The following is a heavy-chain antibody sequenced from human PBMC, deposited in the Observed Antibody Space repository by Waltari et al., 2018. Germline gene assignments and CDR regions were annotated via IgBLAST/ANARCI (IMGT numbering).Heavy chain of an antibody. V-gene: IGHV3-30*02. CDR2: IRVDGNNK. D-gene: IGHD4-17*01. Sequence: VHLGEFGGGVVQPGGSLPLCFDTSGFTPRNFALHWVRQAPDKGVDGLTFIRVDGNNKYNADPGNGGLIIARESSRNTLYLQINRLKEADTAMYYCVKDGDYFVPGDDAFDVWGQGTMVTVSS. CDR1: GFTPRNFA. CDR3: VKDGDYFVPGDDAFDV. J-gene: IGHJ3*01.